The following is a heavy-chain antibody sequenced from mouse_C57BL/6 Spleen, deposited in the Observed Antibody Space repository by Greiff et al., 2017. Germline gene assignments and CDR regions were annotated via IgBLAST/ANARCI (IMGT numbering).Heavy chain of an antibody. D-gene: IGHD2-4*01. J-gene: IGHJ4*01. CDR2: IYPRSGNT. Sequence: VQVVESGAELARPGASVKLSCKASGYTFTSYGISWVKQRTGQGLEWIGEIYPRSGNTYYNEKFKGKATLTADKSSSTAYMELRSLTSEDSAVYFCARYYDYHYYAMDYWGQGTSVTVSS. CDR3: ARYYDYHYYAMDY. V-gene: IGHV1-81*01. CDR1: GYTFTSYG.